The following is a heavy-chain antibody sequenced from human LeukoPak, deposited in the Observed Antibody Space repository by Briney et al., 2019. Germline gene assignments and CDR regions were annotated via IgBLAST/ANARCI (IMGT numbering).Heavy chain of an antibody. CDR3: AKGRGSYYYFDY. D-gene: IGHD1-26*01. CDR2: ISWNSGSI. V-gene: IGHV3-9*01. CDR1: GFTFDDYA. J-gene: IGHJ4*02. Sequence: GGSLRLSCAASGFTFDDYAMHWVRQAPGEGLEWVSGISWNSGSIGYADSVKGRFTISRDNAKNSLYLQMNSLRAEDTALYYCAKGRGSYYYFDYWGQGTLVTVSS.